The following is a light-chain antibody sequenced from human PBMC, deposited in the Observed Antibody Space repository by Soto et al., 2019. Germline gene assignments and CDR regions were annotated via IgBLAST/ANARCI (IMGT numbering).Light chain of an antibody. V-gene: IGKV3-15*01. J-gene: IGKJ2*01. Sequence: EIVMTQSPVTLSVSPGERATLSCRADQSVNSNLVWYQQKPGQAPRLLIYEASTRATGIPARFSGSGSGTEFTPTISSLQSEDFAVYYCQQYDNWPRTFGQGTKLDIK. CDR1: QSVNSN. CDR2: EAS. CDR3: QQYDNWPRT.